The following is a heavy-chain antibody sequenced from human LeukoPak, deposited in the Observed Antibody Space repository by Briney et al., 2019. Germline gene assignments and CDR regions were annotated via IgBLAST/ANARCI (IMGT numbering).Heavy chain of an antibody. V-gene: IGHV1-69*05. Sequence: GASVKVSCKASGGTFSSYAISWVRQAPGQGLEWMGGIIPIFGTANYAQKFQGRVTITTDESTSTAYMELSSLRSEDTAVYYCARGRVITIFDAYYYYMDVWGKGTTVTVSS. J-gene: IGHJ6*03. D-gene: IGHD3-3*01. CDR3: ARGRVITIFDAYYYYMDV. CDR2: IIPIFGTA. CDR1: GGTFSSYA.